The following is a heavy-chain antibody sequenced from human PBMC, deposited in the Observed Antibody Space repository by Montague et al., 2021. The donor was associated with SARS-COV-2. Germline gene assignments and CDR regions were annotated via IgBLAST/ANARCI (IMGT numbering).Heavy chain of an antibody. CDR1: GFTFSTYA. Sequence: SLRLSCAASGFTFSTYAMSWVRRAPGKGLEWVSAISGSGDKTYYADSVKGRFTISRDNSKNTVSLQMNSLRVEDTAVYYCAKDLFCSGGDCYFYGMDLWGQGTTGTVSS. J-gene: IGHJ6*02. CDR2: ISGSGDKT. V-gene: IGHV3-23*01. D-gene: IGHD2-15*01. CDR3: AKDLFCSGGDCYFYGMDL.